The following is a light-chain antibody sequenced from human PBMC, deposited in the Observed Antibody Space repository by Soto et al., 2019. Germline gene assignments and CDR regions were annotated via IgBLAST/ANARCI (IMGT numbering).Light chain of an antibody. V-gene: IGKV3-11*01. CDR3: QQRSNWPPVT. CDR1: QSVSSY. Sequence: EIALTQSPATLSLSPGERATLSCRASQSVSSYLAWYQQKPGQAPRLLIYDASNSATGIPARSSGSGSGTDFTLTISSLEPEDFAVYYCQQRSNWPPVTFGGGTKVDIK. J-gene: IGKJ4*01. CDR2: DAS.